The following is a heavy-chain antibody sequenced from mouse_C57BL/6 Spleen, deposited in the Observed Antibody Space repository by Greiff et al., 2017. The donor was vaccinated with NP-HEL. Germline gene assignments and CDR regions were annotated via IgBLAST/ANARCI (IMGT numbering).Heavy chain of an antibody. D-gene: IGHD1-1*01. J-gene: IGHJ2*01. Sequence: VQLQQPGTELVKPGASVKLSCKASGYTFTCHWMHWVKQRPGQGLEWIGNINPSNGGTKHNEKFKSKATLTVNRSTSTAYMQLNSLTSEDSAVYDCARGYYGYWGQGTTLTVAS. CDR1: GYTFTCHW. CDR3: ARGYYGY. V-gene: IGHV1-53*01. CDR2: INPSNGGT.